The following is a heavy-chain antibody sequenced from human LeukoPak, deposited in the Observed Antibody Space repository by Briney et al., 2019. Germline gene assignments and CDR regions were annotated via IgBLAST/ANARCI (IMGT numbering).Heavy chain of an antibody. CDR1: GGSISSYY. V-gene: IGHV4-59*08. Sequence: SETLSLTCTVSGGSISSYYWSWIRQPTGKGLEWIGYIYYSGSTNYNPSLKSRVTISVDTSKNQFSLKLSSVTAADTAVYYCARQDSSGWKYWYFDLWGRGTLVTVSS. CDR2: IYYSGST. J-gene: IGHJ2*01. CDR3: ARQDSSGWKYWYFDL. D-gene: IGHD6-19*01.